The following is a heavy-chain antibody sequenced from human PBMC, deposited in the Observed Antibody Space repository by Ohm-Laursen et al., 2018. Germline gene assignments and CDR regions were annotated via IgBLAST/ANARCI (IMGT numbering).Heavy chain of an antibody. CDR2: ISSSGSAI. CDR1: GFTFSDYY. CDR3: ARDPPEDSSWYADY. D-gene: IGHD6-13*01. J-gene: IGHJ4*02. V-gene: IGHV3-11*04. Sequence: SLRLSCAASGFTFSDYYMSWIRQAPGKGLEWVSYISSSGSAIYYADSVKGRFTISRDNANNSVYLQMNSLRAEDTAVYYCARDPPEDSSWYADYWGQGTLVTVSP.